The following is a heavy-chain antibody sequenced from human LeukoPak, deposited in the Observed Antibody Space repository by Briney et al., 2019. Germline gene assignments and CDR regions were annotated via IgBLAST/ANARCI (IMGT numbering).Heavy chain of an antibody. CDR2: IYTSGST. J-gene: IGHJ3*02. CDR1: GGSISSGDYY. Sequence: SETLSLTCTVSGGSISSGDYYWTWIRQHPGKGLEWIGFIYTSGSTNYNPSLKSRVTMSVDTSKNQFSLKLSSVTAADTAVYYCARAARLGPGIIQDAFDIWGQGTMVTVSS. D-gene: IGHD1-14*01. V-gene: IGHV4-61*08. CDR3: ARAARLGPGIIQDAFDI.